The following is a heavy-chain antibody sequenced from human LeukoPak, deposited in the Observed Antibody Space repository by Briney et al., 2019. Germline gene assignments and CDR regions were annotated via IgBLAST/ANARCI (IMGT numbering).Heavy chain of an antibody. J-gene: IGHJ4*02. Sequence: GGSLRLSCAASGFTFSGSAMHWVRQASGKRLEWVGRIRSKANSYATAYAASVKGRFTISRDDSKNTAYLQMNSLKTEDTAVYYCTRELRYFDYWGQGTLVTVSS. D-gene: IGHD1-7*01. CDR1: GFTFSGSA. CDR2: IRSKANSYAT. CDR3: TRELRYFDY. V-gene: IGHV3-73*01.